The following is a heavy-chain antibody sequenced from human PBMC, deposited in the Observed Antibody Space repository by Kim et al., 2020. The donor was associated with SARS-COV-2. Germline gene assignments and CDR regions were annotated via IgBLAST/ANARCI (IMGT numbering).Heavy chain of an antibody. Sequence: GGSLRLSCTASEFTFSSYAMNWVRQAPGKGLEWVSLISGNGGSTYYADSVKGRFTISRDNSKNTLYLQMNSLRAEDTAVYYCAKEGLASFWYFDLLGRGTLSLSPQ. CDR2: ISGNGGST. D-gene: IGHD2-15*01. V-gene: IGHV3-23*01. CDR1: EFTFSSYA. J-gene: IGHJ2*01. CDR3: AKEGLASFWYFDL.